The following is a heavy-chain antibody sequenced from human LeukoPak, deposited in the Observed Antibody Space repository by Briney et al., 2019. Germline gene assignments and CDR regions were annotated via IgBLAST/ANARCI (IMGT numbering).Heavy chain of an antibody. CDR1: SGSLRSYY. D-gene: IGHD3-10*01. CDR3: ATDNSYGSGSYYA. J-gene: IGHJ4*02. CDR2: IYYSGNT. V-gene: IGHV4-59*01. Sequence: SETLSLTCTVSSGSLRSYYWNWIRQPPGKGLEWIGHIYYSGNTNYNPSLKSRVTISVDTSKNQFSLKLSSVTAADTAVYFCATDNSYGSGSYYAWGQGTLVTVSS.